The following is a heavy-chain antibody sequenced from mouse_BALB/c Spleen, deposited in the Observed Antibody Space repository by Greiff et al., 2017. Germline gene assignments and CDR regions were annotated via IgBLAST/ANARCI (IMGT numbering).Heavy chain of an antibody. J-gene: IGHJ3*01. D-gene: IGHD1-2*01. CDR2: IWSGGST. CDR1: GFSLTSYG. V-gene: IGHV2-2*02. CDR3: ARNGYGHVRFAY. Sequence: VQLQQSGPGLVQPSQSLSITCTVSGFSLTSYGVHWVRQSPGKGLEWLGVIWSGGSTDYNAAFISRLSISKDNSKSQVFFKMNSLQANDTAIYYCARNGYGHVRFAYWGQGTLVTVSA.